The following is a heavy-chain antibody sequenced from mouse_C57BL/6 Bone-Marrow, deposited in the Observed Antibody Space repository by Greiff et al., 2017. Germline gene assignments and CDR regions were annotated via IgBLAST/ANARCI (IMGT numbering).Heavy chain of an antibody. D-gene: IGHD2-3*01. J-gene: IGHJ4*01. V-gene: IGHV3-6*01. CDR3: AREGWLLRVDYAMDY. CDR1: GYSITSGYY. CDR2: ISYDGSN. Sequence: EVKLQESGPGLVKPSQSLSLTCSVTGYSITSGYYWNWIRQFPGNKLEWMGYISYDGSNNYNPSLKNRISITRDTSKHQFFLKLNSVTTEDTATYYCAREGWLLRVDYAMDYWGQGTSVTVSS.